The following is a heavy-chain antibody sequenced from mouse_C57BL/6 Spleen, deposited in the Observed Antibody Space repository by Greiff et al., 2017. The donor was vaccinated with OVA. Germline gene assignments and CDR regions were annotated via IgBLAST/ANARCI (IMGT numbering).Heavy chain of an antibody. V-gene: IGHV3-6*01. Sequence: EVHLVESGPGLVKPSQSLSLTCSVTGYSITSGYYWNWIRQFPGNKLEWMGYISYDGSNNYNPSLKNRISITRDTSKNQFFLKLNSVTTEDTATYYCARWDFWFAYWGQGTLVTVSA. CDR1: GYSITSGYY. CDR3: ARWDFWFAY. D-gene: IGHD4-1*01. J-gene: IGHJ3*01. CDR2: ISYDGSN.